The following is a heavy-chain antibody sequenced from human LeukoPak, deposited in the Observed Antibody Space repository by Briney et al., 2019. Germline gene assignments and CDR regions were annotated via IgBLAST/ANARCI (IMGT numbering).Heavy chain of an antibody. D-gene: IGHD2-2*01. CDR2: ISTNSNYI. J-gene: IGHJ3*02. CDR3: ARLSSTCM. Sequence: GGSLRLSCAASGFTFSTYNMNWVRQAPGKGLEWVSSISTNSNYIYHADSVKGRFTISRDNAKNSLYLQMNSLRADDTAVYYCARLSSTCMWGPGTMLIVSS. V-gene: IGHV3-21*01. CDR1: GFTFSTYN.